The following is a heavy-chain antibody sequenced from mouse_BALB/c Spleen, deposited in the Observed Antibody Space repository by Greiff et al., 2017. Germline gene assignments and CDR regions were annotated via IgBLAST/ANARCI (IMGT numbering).Heavy chain of an antibody. J-gene: IGHJ2*01. V-gene: IGHV1S81*02. D-gene: IGHD1-1*01. CDR3: ARRDYYGSSDRDY. Sequence: QVQLQQPGAELVKPGASVKLSCKASGYTFTSYWMHWVKQRPGQGLEWIGEINPSNGRTNYNEKFKSKATLTVDKSSSTAYMQLSSLTSEDSAVYYCARRDYYGSSDRDYWGQGTTLSVSS. CDR1: GYTFTSYW. CDR2: INPSNGRT.